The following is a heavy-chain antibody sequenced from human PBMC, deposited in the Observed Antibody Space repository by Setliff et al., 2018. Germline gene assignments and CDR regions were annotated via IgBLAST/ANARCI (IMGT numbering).Heavy chain of an antibody. D-gene: IGHD3-3*01. J-gene: IGHJ5*02. CDR3: ARADDSHTISGVDWFHP. CDR1: AQSITSRYY. V-gene: IGHV4-38-2*02. CDR2: VYHSGRT. Sequence: SESMSRTCLLSAQSITSRYYWGWIRQPPGKWLAWIGTVYHSGRTDSNPSLKTGFTMSVETSNNHFSLQLRSVTAADTAVYYCARADDSHTISGVDWFHPWGPGTLVTVSS.